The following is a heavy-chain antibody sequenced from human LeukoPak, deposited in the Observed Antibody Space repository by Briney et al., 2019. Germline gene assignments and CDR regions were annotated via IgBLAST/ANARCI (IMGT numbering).Heavy chain of an antibody. Sequence: SVKVSCKASGYTFTGYYIHWVRQAPGQGLEWMGGIIPIFGTANYAQKFQGRVTITADKSTSTAYMELSSLRSEDTAVYYCARESPRWYSSSPYYYYYYYMDVWGKGTTVTVSS. CDR3: ARESPRWYSSSPYYYYYYYMDV. CDR2: IIPIFGTA. V-gene: IGHV1-69*06. J-gene: IGHJ6*03. CDR1: GYTFTGYY. D-gene: IGHD6-6*01.